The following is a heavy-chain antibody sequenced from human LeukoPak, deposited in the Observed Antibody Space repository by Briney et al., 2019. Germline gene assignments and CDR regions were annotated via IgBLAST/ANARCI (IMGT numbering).Heavy chain of an antibody. Sequence: PGRPLRLSCAASGFTFYDYAMHWVRHAPGKGLEWVSGISWNSGSIGYADSVKGRFTISRDNAKNSLYLQMNSLRAEDTALYYCAKGEAAGIAAAGKRFDPWGQGTLVTVSS. D-gene: IGHD6-13*01. J-gene: IGHJ5*02. CDR3: AKGEAAGIAAAGKRFDP. CDR2: ISWNSGSI. V-gene: IGHV3-9*01. CDR1: GFTFYDYA.